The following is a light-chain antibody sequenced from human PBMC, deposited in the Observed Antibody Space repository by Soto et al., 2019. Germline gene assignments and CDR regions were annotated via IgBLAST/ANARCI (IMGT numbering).Light chain of an antibody. J-gene: IGKJ3*01. CDR1: QSLLHSNGYNY. Sequence: DIVMTQSPLSLPVTPGEPASISCRSSQSLLHSNGYNYLDWYLQKPGQSPQLLIYLGSNRASGVPDRFSGSGSGTDFTLKISRVEAEDVGVSYCMQALQTPQFTFGPGTKVDIK. V-gene: IGKV2-28*01. CDR3: MQALQTPQFT. CDR2: LGS.